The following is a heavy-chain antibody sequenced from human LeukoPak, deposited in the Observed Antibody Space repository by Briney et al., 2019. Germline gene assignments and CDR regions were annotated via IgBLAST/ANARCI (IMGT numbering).Heavy chain of an antibody. Sequence: SVKVSCKASGYTFTGYYMHWVRQAPGQGLEWMGWINPNSGGTNYAQKFQGRVTMTRDTSISTAYMELSRLRSDDTAMYYCARVEDIVGATTTGFDPWGQGTLVTVSS. J-gene: IGHJ5*02. V-gene: IGHV1-2*02. D-gene: IGHD1-26*01. CDR3: ARVEDIVGATTTGFDP. CDR1: GYTFTGYY. CDR2: INPNSGGT.